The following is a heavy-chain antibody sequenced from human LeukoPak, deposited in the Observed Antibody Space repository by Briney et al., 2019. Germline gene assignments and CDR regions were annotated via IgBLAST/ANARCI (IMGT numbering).Heavy chain of an antibody. J-gene: IGHJ4*02. CDR1: GFTFSSYA. D-gene: IGHD2-2*01. CDR2: ISGSGGST. CDR3: AKEHRIVVVPAAVDY. V-gene: IGHV3-23*01. Sequence: PGGSLRLSCAASGFTFSSYAMSWVRQAPGKGLEWVSAISGSGGSTYYADSVKGRFTISRDNPKNTLYLQMNSLRAEDTAVYYCAKEHRIVVVPAAVDYWGQGTLVTVSS.